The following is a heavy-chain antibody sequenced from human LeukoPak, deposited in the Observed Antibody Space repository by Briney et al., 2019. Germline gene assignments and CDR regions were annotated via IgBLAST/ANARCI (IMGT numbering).Heavy chain of an antibody. CDR3: ARGAYGDK. CDR2: ISTQSGNT. CDR1: GYTLTSYG. D-gene: IGHD4-17*01. Sequence: ASVKVSYKASGYTLTSYGINWMRQAPGQGLEWMGWISTQSGNTNYAQKVQGRLTLTTDRSTNTAYMELRSLRSDDTAVYYCARGAYGDKWGRGTMVTVSS. J-gene: IGHJ4*02. V-gene: IGHV1-18*01.